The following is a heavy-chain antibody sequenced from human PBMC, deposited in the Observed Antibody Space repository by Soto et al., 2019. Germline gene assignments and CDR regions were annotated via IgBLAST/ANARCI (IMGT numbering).Heavy chain of an antibody. V-gene: IGHV1-69*12. Sequence: QVQLVQSGAEVKKPGSSVKVSCKASGGTFSSYAISWVRQAPGQGLEWMGGIIPIFGTADYAQKFQGRVTILADDFTSTAYMELSSLRSEDTAVYYCAGHLGGNHYYYGMDVWGQGTTVTVSS. CDR2: IIPIFGTA. J-gene: IGHJ6*02. D-gene: IGHD3-16*01. CDR1: GGTFSSYA. CDR3: AGHLGGNHYYYGMDV.